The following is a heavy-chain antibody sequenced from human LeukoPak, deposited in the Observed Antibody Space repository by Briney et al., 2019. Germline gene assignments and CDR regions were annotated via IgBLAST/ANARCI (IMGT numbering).Heavy chain of an antibody. J-gene: IGHJ4*02. CDR3: ARDTITVAAPRLDY. D-gene: IGHD6-19*01. V-gene: IGHV3-21*01. CDR2: ISSTSRYI. Sequence: GGSLRLSCAASGFTFSSYSTNWVRQAPGKGLEWVSSISSTSRYIYYVDSVKGRFTISRDNAKNSLYLQMNSLRAEDTAVYYCARDTITVAAPRLDYWGQGTLVTVSS. CDR1: GFTFSSYS.